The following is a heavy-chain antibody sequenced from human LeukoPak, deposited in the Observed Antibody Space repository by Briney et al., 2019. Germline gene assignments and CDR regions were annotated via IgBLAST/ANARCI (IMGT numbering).Heavy chain of an antibody. J-gene: IGHJ4*02. V-gene: IGHV4-39*07. Sequence: SETLSLTCTVSGGSISSSSYYWAGIRQPPGKGLEWIGSSSYSGNTNYSPSLKSRVTISADTSDNQFSLKLSSVTAADTAVYYCARCNYYDYVRGSCKGLDYWGQGTLVTVSS. CDR3: ARCNYYDYVRGSCKGLDY. CDR1: GGSISSSSYY. D-gene: IGHD3-16*01. CDR2: SSYSGNT.